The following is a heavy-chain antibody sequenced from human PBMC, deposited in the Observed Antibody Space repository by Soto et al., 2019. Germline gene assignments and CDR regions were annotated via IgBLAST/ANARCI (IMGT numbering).Heavy chain of an antibody. Sequence: QVQLLESGGGVVQPGRSLRLSCAVSGFTFSSYAMHWVRQPPGKGLEWVAVVSNDGRNKFYADSVRGRFTISRDNSKNTLYLEMDSLRVEDTAVFYCARAQHGLDHWGQGRLVLVSP. V-gene: IGHV3-30-3*01. CDR3: ARAQHGLDH. D-gene: IGHD2-8*01. CDR1: GFTFSSYA. CDR2: VSNDGRNK. J-gene: IGHJ4*02.